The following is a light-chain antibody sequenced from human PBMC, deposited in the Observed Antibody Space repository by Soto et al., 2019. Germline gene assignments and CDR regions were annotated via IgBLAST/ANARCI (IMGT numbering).Light chain of an antibody. J-gene: IGLJ3*02. CDR2: SDN. Sequence: QSVLTQPPSASATPGQRVTISCTGSSSNIGCSTVTWYQQLPGAAPKLLIYSDNQQPSGVPARISASKSGTSASLAISGLQYDDEADDLCATWDNSLTGLVFGGGTKLTVL. V-gene: IGLV1-44*01. CDR1: SSNIGCST. CDR3: ATWDNSLTGLV.